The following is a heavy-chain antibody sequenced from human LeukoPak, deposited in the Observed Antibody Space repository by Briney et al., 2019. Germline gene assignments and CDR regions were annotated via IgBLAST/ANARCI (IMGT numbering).Heavy chain of an antibody. CDR1: GFTFSGYA. CDR2: VIGSGGNT. CDR3: ARGGLYKFDY. V-gene: IGHV3-23*01. D-gene: IGHD1-14*01. J-gene: IGHJ4*02. Sequence: GGSLRLSCAASGFTFSGYAMSWVRQAPGKGLEWVSAVIGSGGNTYYADSVRGRFTISRDNSKNTLYLQINSLGADDTAVYYCARGGLYKFDYWGQGTLVTVSS.